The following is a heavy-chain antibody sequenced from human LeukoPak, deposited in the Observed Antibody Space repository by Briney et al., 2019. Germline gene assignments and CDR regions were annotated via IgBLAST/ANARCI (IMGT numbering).Heavy chain of an antibody. CDR3: ARGRTGGGGFDY. J-gene: IGHJ4*02. Sequence: ASVKVSCKASVYTFTSYDINRVRQAAGQGGEWMGAMNPNSGNTGYAQKFQARVTMTRNTSISTAPMELSSLRSEDTPVYYCARGRTGGGGFDYWGQGNLVTVSS. CDR1: VYTFTSYD. V-gene: IGHV1-8*01. CDR2: MNPNSGNT. D-gene: IGHD2-8*02.